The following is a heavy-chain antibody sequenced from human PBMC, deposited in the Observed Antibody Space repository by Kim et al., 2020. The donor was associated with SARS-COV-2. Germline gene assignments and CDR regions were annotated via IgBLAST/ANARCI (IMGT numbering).Heavy chain of an antibody. CDR3: ARPFYYGDYDGDY. V-gene: IGHV3-11*06. J-gene: IGHJ4*02. CDR2: ISSSSSYT. CDR1: GFTFSDYY. D-gene: IGHD4-17*01. Sequence: GGSLRLSCAASGFTFSDYYMSWIRQAPGKGLEWVSYISSSSSYTNYADSVKGRFTITRDNAKNSLYLQMNSLRAEDTAVYYCARPFYYGDYDGDYWGQGTLVTVSS.